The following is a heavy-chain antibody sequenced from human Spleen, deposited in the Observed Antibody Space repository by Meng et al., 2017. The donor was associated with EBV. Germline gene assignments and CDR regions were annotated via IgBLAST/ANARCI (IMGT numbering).Heavy chain of an antibody. CDR1: GGSFSGYY. CDR2: IHYRGNT. Sequence: VRLEQGGAGLVQPAETLTLTCAVYGGSFSGYYWSWIRQSPGKGLEWIGEIHYRGNTKYNPSLKSRVTISGDTSRNQIFLEPTSVTAADTAVYYCARDTEAPGTWFDYWGQGTLVTVSS. V-gene: IGHV4-34*02. D-gene: IGHD6-13*01. CDR3: ARDTEAPGTWFDY. J-gene: IGHJ4*02.